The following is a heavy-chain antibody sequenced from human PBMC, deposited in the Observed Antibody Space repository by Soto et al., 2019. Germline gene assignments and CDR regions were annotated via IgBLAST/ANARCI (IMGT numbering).Heavy chain of an antibody. CDR1: GFTFSSYA. V-gene: IGHV3-30-3*01. Sequence: PGGSLRLSCAASGFTFSSYAMHWVRQAPGKGLEWVAVISYDGSNKYYADSVKGRVTISRDNSKNTLYLQMNSLRAEDTAVYYCSTGLGTYYSRFDYWGLGTLVTVS. D-gene: IGHD3-10*01. CDR3: STGLGTYYSRFDY. CDR2: ISYDGSNK. J-gene: IGHJ4*02.